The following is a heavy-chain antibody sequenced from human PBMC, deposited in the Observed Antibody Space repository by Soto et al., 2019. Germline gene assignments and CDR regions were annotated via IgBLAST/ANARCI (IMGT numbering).Heavy chain of an antibody. CDR2: IKQDGSEK. CDR3: GRDRFMDV. V-gene: IGHV3-7*01. CDR1: GFTFSSYW. Sequence: EVQLVGSGGGLVQPGGSLRLSCAASGFTFSSYWMNWVRQAPGKGLEWVANIKQDGSEKNYVDSVKGRFTISRDNAKNSLYLQMNSLGAEDTAVYYCGRDRFMDVWGKGTTVTVSS. J-gene: IGHJ6*03.